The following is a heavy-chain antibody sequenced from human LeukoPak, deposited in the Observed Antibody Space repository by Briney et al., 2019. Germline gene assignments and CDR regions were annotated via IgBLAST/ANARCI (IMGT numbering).Heavy chain of an antibody. J-gene: IGHJ4*02. CDR1: GVSFNGYY. Sequence: SETLSLTCAVSGVSFNGYYWSWVRQTPGKGLEWIGEINHSGYTNDSPSLKSRVTLSIHTSRKQFSLNLRSLGVTDTGIYYCTRMTTGHDYWGQGTLVTVSS. V-gene: IGHV4-34*01. CDR2: INHSGYT. CDR3: TRMTTGHDY. D-gene: IGHD4-17*01.